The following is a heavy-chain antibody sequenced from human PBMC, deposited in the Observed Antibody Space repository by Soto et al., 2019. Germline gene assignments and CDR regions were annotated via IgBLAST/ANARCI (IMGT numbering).Heavy chain of an antibody. D-gene: IGHD3-16*01. J-gene: IGHJ4*02. V-gene: IGHV3-23*01. Sequence: EVQLLESGGGLVQPGVSLRLSCAASGFTFSTYAMSWVRQAPGKGLEWVSSISNTGGGTFYADSVKGRFTISRDNSKNTLYLQMNSLGAEDTAVYYCSKRPSYDFGRWGQGTLVTVSS. CDR3: SKRPSYDFGR. CDR2: ISNTGGGT. CDR1: GFTFSTYA.